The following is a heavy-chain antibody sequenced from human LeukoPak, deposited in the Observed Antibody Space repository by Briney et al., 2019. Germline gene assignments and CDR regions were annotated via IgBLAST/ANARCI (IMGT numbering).Heavy chain of an antibody. CDR2: ISAYNGST. D-gene: IGHD3-22*01. V-gene: IGHV1-18*04. CDR1: GYTFTGYY. Sequence: GASVKVSCKASGYTFTGYYMHWVRQAPGQGLEWMGWISAYNGSTNYAQKLQGRVTMTTDTSTSTAYMELRSLRSDDTAVYYCARAPRDGGIVVVITTYFDYWGQGTLVTVSS. CDR3: ARAPRDGGIVVVITTYFDY. J-gene: IGHJ4*02.